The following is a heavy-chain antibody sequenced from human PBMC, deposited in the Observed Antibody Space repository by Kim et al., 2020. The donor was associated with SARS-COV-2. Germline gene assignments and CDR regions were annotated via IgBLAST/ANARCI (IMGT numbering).Heavy chain of an antibody. V-gene: IGHV3-30*18. CDR3: AKDMNWNYFSGFDY. J-gene: IGHJ4*02. CDR2: ISYDGSNK. CDR1: GFTFSSYG. D-gene: IGHD1-7*01. Sequence: GGSLRLSCAASGFTFSSYGMHWVRQAPGKGLEWVAVISYDGSNKYYADSVKGRFTISRDNSKNTLYLQMNSLRAEDTAVYYCAKDMNWNYFSGFDYWGQGTLVTVSS.